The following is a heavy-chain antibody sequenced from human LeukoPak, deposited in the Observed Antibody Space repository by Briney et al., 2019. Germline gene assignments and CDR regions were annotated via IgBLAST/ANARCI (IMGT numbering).Heavy chain of an antibody. CDR2: IRYDGSSK. D-gene: IGHD6-19*01. J-gene: IGHJ4*02. CDR1: GFTFSSYG. CDR3: AKDLVVAGTGFFDY. V-gene: IGHV3-30*02. Sequence: SLRLSCAASGFTFSSYGMHWVRQSPGKGLEWVAFIRYDGSSKYYADSVKGRFTISRDNSKNTLFLVMNSLRAEDTAVYYCAKDLVVAGTGFFDYWGQGTLVTASS.